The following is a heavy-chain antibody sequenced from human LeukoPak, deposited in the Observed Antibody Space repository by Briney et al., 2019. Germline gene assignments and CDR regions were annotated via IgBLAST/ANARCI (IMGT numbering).Heavy chain of an antibody. CDR1: GFTFSSYA. CDR3: ARXKDPMIPLQFLVD. CDR2: FSGSGTNT. J-gene: IGHJ4*02. Sequence: GGSLRLSCAASGFTFSSYAMSWVRQAPGKWLEWVSAFSGSGTNTYYADSVKGRFTISRDNSKNTLYLQMNSLRAEDTAVYYXARXKDPMIPLQFLVDWGQGTLVTVSS. D-gene: IGHD3-16*01. V-gene: IGHV3-23*01.